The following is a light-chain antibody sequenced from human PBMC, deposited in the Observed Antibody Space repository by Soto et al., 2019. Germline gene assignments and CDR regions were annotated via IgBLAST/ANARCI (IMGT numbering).Light chain of an antibody. CDR2: STS. CDR3: QQSSNIPWT. V-gene: IGKV1-39*01. Sequence: IQLTQSPSSLSASVGDRVTVSFLSSQNIDNYLNWYVQRPGKAPELLIYSTSNLKSGVPSRFRGSGSGTDFSLTINSLQSEDFATYYCQQSSNIPWTFGQGTKVDIK. CDR1: QNIDNY. J-gene: IGKJ1*01.